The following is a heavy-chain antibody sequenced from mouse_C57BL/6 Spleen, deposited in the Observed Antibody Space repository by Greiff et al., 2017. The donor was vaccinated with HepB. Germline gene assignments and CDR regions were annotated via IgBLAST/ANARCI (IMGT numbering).Heavy chain of an antibody. J-gene: IGHJ2*01. D-gene: IGHD3-1*01. Sequence: EVHLVESEGGLVQPGSSMKLSCTASGFTFSDYYMAWVRQVPEKGLEWVANINYDGSSTYYLDSLKSRFIISRDNAKNILYLQMSSLKSEDTATYYCARDRGGLHYFDYWGQGTTLTVSS. CDR3: ARDRGGLHYFDY. V-gene: IGHV5-16*01. CDR2: INYDGSST. CDR1: GFTFSDYY.